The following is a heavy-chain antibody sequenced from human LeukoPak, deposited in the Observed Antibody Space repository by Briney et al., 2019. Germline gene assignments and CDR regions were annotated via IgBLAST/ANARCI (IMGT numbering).Heavy chain of an antibody. CDR1: GFTFSSYS. Sequence: GGSLRLSCAASGFTFSSYSMNWVRQAPGKGLEWVSSISSSSSYIYYADSVKGRFTISRDNAKNSLYLQMNSLRAEDTAVYYCARDQDAAMARGALLYFHYYYGMDVWGQGTTVTVSS. CDR3: ARDQDAAMARGALLYFHYYYGMDV. J-gene: IGHJ6*02. V-gene: IGHV3-21*01. CDR2: ISSSSSYI. D-gene: IGHD3-10*01.